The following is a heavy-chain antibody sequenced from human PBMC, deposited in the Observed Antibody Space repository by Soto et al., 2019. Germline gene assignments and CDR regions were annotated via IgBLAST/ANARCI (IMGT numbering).Heavy chain of an antibody. J-gene: IGHJ4*02. V-gene: IGHV1-46*03. CDR1: GYTFTSYY. D-gene: IGHD6-13*01. Sequence: ASVKVSCRTSGYTFTSYYIHGVRHAPGQGLEWMGIIHPSGGSTSYAQKFQGRVSMTRDTSTSTVYMELSSLRSEDTAVYYCARSMVSSSRLGYWGQGTLVTVSS. CDR2: IHPSGGST. CDR3: ARSMVSSSRLGY.